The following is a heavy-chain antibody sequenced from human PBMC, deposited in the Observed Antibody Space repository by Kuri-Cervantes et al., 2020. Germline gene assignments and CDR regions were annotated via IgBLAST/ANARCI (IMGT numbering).Heavy chain of an antibody. CDR2: FDPEDGET. V-gene: IGHV1-24*01. D-gene: IGHD3-10*01. J-gene: IGHJ6*03. CDR1: GYTLTELS. CDR3: ARVFGSGSRGTWYYMDV. Sequence: ASVKVSCKVSGYTLTELSMHWVRQAPGKGLEWMGGFDPEDGETIYAQKFQGRVTMTRDTSISTAYMELSRLRSDDTAVYYCARVFGSGSRGTWYYMDVWGKGTTVTVSS.